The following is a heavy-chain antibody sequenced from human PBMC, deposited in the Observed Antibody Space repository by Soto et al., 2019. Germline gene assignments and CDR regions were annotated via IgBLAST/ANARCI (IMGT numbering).Heavy chain of an antibody. CDR1: GDSLNNNW. Sequence: QVQLLESGPTLVKPSEILFLTCSVSGDSLNNNWWTWIRQAPGTAPELVGYIYYKGDTRYNPSLESRVTISLDTHKNQISLELRSLSGADTAVYFCARGSLVYDSWGQGILVTVSS. CDR3: ARGSLVYDS. J-gene: IGHJ4*02. D-gene: IGHD3-16*01. CDR2: IYYKGDT. V-gene: IGHV4-59*01.